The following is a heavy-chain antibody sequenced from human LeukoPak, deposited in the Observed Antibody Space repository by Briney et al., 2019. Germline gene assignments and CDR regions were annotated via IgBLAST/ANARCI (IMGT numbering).Heavy chain of an antibody. D-gene: IGHD4-17*01. V-gene: IGHV4-59*01. J-gene: IGHJ4*02. CDR3: ARQDYGDYFDY. CDR2: IYDSGTT. CDR1: GGSISGWY. Sequence: SETLSLTCAVSGGSISGWYWSWIRQPPGKGLEWIGHIYDSGTTNYNPSLKSRVTISVDTSKNQFSLKLSSVTAADTAVYYCARQDYGDYFDYWGQGTLVTVSS.